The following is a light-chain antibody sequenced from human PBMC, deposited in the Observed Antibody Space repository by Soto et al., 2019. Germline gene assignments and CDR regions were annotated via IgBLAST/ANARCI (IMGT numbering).Light chain of an antibody. CDR3: SSYTSSSTVI. J-gene: IGLJ2*01. CDR1: SSDVGGYNY. CDR2: DVS. Sequence: QSVLTQPASVSGSPGQSIAISCTGTSSDVGGYNYVSWYQQHPGKAPKLMIYDVSNRPSGVSIRFSGSKSDNTASLTISGLQAEDEADYYCSSYTSSSTVIFGGGTQLTVL. V-gene: IGLV2-14*01.